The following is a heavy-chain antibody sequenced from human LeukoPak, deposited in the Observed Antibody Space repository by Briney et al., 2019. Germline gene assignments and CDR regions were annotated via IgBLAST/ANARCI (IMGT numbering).Heavy chain of an antibody. J-gene: IGHJ6*04. CDR2: IYPGDSDT. V-gene: IGHV5-51*01. CDR1: GSRFTSYW. Sequence: GESLKISCKGSGSRFTSYWIAWVRQLPGKGLEWMGIIYPGDSDTRYSPSFQGQVTISADKSISTAYLQWSSLKASDTAMYYCARLSRAVLTYGMDVWGKGTTVTVSS. CDR3: ARLSRAVLTYGMDV. D-gene: IGHD6-19*01.